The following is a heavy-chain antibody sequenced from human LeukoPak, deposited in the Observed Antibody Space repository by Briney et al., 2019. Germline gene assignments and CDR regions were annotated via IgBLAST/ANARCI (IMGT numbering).Heavy chain of an antibody. CDR1: GFTFSTYP. D-gene: IGHD3-10*01. CDR2: ISYDGSNK. V-gene: IGHV3-30-3*01. Sequence: GGSLRLSCAASGFTFSTYPMHWVRQAPGKGLEWVAVISYDGSNKYYADSVKGRFTISRDNSKNTLYLQMNSLRAEDTAVYYCARAGVYYGSGTGYYGMDVWGQGTTVTVSS. J-gene: IGHJ6*02. CDR3: ARAGVYYGSGTGYYGMDV.